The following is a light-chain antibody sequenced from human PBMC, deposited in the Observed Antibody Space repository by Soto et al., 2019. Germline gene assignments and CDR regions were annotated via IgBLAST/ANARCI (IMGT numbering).Light chain of an antibody. Sequence: DMQLTQSPSFLSASVGDRVTITCRASQGISNHLAWYQQKPGKAPKLLIYVASTLQSGVPSRFSGSGSGTEFILTISSLQPEDFATYYCQQLNSYPRTFSQGTKVEIK. CDR1: QGISNH. V-gene: IGKV1-9*01. J-gene: IGKJ1*01. CDR3: QQLNSYPRT. CDR2: VAS.